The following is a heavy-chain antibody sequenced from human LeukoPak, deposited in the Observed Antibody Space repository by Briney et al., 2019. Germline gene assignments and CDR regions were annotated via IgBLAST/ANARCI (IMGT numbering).Heavy chain of an antibody. CDR3: AREAAYYDIPLDY. J-gene: IGHJ4*02. D-gene: IGHD3-9*01. V-gene: IGHV3-74*01. CDR2: INSDGSST. Sequence: GGSLRLSCAASGFTFDDYGMSWVRQAPGKGLVWVSRINSDGSSTSYADSVKGRFTISRDNAKNTLYLQMNSLRAEDTAVYYCAREAAYYDIPLDYWGQGTLVTVSS. CDR1: GFTFDDYG.